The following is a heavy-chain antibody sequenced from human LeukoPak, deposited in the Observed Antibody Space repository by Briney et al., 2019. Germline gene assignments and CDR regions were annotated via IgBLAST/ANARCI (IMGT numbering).Heavy chain of an antibody. D-gene: IGHD6-19*01. J-gene: IGHJ4*02. CDR1: GDSVSSNSAA. V-gene: IGHV6-1*01. CDR2: TYYRSKWYN. CDR3: AREINPSWADSSGWYRVKYYFDY. Sequence: SQTLSLTCAISGDSVSSNSAAWNWIRQSPSRGLEWLGRTYYRSKWYNDYAVSVKSRITINPDTSKNQFSLQLNSVTPEDTAVYYCAREINPSWADSSGWYRVKYYFDYWGQGTLVTVSS.